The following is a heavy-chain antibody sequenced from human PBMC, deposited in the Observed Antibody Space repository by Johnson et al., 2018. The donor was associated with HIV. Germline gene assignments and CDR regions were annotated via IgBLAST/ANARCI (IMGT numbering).Heavy chain of an antibody. D-gene: IGHD2-21*02. V-gene: IGHV3-30*03. CDR3: ARGGVVTAIPHAFDI. Sequence: VQLVESGGGLIQPGGSLRLSCAASGFTVSSYAMHWVRQAPGKGLEWVAVISYDGSNKYYADSVKGRFTISRDNSKNTLYLQMNSLRAEDTAVYYCARGGVVTAIPHAFDIWGQGTMVTVSS. CDR1: GFTVSSYA. CDR2: ISYDGSNK. J-gene: IGHJ3*02.